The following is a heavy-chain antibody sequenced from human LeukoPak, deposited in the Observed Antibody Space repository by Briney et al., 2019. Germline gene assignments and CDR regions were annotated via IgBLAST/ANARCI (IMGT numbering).Heavy chain of an antibody. J-gene: IGHJ4*02. CDR1: GGAISSYY. V-gene: IGHV4-59*08. D-gene: IGHD1-26*01. CDR2: VSDSGST. CDR3: ARHKSGSFYSLDY. Sequence: PSETLSLTCTVSGGAISSYYWSWIRQPPGKGLEWIGYVSDSGSTNYNPSLNSRVTISRDTSRNQFSLKLSSVTAADTAVYFCARHKSGSFYSLDYWGQGTLVTVSS.